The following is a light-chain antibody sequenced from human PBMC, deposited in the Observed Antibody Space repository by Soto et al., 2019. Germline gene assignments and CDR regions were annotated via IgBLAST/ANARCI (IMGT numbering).Light chain of an antibody. V-gene: IGKV1-5*01. Sequence: DIQMTKAPSTLTATVGDRRTITCRASQSISSWLAWYQQKPGKAPKLLMYDASSVERGVPSRFSGSGSGTEFTLTISSLQPDDFATYYCQQYKSDFRTFGQGTKVDIK. CDR2: DAS. J-gene: IGKJ1*01. CDR3: QQYKSDFRT. CDR1: QSISSW.